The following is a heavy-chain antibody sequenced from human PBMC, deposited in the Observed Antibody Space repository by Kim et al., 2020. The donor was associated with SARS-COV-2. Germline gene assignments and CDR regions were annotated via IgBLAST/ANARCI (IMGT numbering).Heavy chain of an antibody. CDR2: IKSKTDGGTT. CDR1: GFTFSNAW. Sequence: GGSLRLSCAASGFTFSNAWMSWVRQAPGKGLEWVGRIKSKTDGGTTDYAAPVKGRFTISRDDSKNTLHLKMNSLKTEETAVYYCTTEKVDYGDYGAGYYFEDGDQGTQHTV. J-gene: IGHJ4*02. V-gene: IGHV3-15*01. CDR3: TTEKVDYGDYGAGYYFED. D-gene: IGHD4-17*01.